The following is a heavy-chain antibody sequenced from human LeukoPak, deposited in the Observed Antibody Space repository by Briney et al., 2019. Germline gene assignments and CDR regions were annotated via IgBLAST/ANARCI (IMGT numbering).Heavy chain of an antibody. Sequence: PGGSLRLSCAASGFTVSSNYMSWVRQAPGKGLEWVSAISGSGGSTYYADSVKGRFTISRDNSKNTLCLQMNSLRAEDTAVYYCAKDHYCSSTSCYEYNWFDPWGQGTLVTVSS. D-gene: IGHD2-2*01. V-gene: IGHV3-23*01. CDR3: AKDHYCSSTSCYEYNWFDP. CDR1: GFTVSSNY. J-gene: IGHJ5*02. CDR2: ISGSGGST.